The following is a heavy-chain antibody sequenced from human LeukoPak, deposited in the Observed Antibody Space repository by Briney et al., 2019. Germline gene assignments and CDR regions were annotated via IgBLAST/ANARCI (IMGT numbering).Heavy chain of an antibody. CDR3: ARGVVRGVSPYYYYYGMDV. V-gene: IGHV4-34*01. D-gene: IGHD3-10*01. J-gene: IGHJ6*02. Sequence: SETLSLTCAVYGGSFSGYYWSWIRQPPGKGLEWIGGINHSGSTNYNPSLKSRVTISVDTSKNQFSLKLSSVTAADTAVYYCARGVVRGVSPYYYYYGMDVWGQGTTVTVSS. CDR1: GGSFSGYY. CDR2: INHSGST.